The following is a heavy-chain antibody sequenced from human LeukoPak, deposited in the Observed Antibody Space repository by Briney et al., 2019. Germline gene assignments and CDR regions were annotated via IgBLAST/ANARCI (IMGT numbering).Heavy chain of an antibody. CDR2: IIPIFGTA. D-gene: IGHD2-21*02. CDR1: GGTLSSYA. Sequence: ASVKVSCKASGGTLSSYAISWVRQAPGQGLGWMGGIIPIFGTANYAQKFQGRVTITTDESTSTAYMELSSLRSEDTAVYYCAMCGGDCYLGFDYWGQGTLVTVSS. CDR3: AMCGGDCYLGFDY. V-gene: IGHV1-69*05. J-gene: IGHJ4*02.